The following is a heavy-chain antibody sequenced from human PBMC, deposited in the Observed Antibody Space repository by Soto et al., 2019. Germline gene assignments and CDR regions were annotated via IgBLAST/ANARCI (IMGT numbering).Heavy chain of an antibody. CDR3: AKDVEGY. V-gene: IGHV3-30*18. Sequence: QVQLVESGGGVVQPGRSLRLSCAASGFTFSSYGMHWVRQAPGKGLEWVAVISYDGSNKYYADSVKGRFTISRDNSKNTLYLQMNSLRAEDTAVYYCAKDVEGYWGQGTLVTVSS. CDR2: ISYDGSNK. J-gene: IGHJ4*02. CDR1: GFTFSSYG.